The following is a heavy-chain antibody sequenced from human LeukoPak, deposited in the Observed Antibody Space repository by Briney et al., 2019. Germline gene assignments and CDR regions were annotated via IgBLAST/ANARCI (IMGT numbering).Heavy chain of an antibody. CDR3: ARGGRYYYYYGMDV. CDR1: GGSISSSSYY. CDR2: IYYSGST. Sequence: SETLSLTCTVSGGSISSSSYYWGWIRQPPGKGLEWIGSIYYSGSTYYNPSLKSRVTISVDTSKNQFSLKLSSVTAADTAVYYCARGGRYYYYYGMDVWGQGTTVTVSS. J-gene: IGHJ6*02. V-gene: IGHV4-39*07.